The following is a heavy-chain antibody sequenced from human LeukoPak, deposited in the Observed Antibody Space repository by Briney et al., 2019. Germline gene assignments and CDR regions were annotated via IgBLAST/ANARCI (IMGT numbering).Heavy chain of an antibody. CDR1: GFTFSSYS. CDR2: ISSSSSYI. Sequence: PGGSLRLSCAASGFTFSSYSMNWVRQAPGKGLEWVSSISSSSSYIYYADSVKGRFTISRDNAKNSLYLQMNSLRAEDTAVHYCARSIAAAVYFDYWGQGTLVTVSS. J-gene: IGHJ4*02. CDR3: ARSIAAAVYFDY. V-gene: IGHV3-21*01. D-gene: IGHD6-13*01.